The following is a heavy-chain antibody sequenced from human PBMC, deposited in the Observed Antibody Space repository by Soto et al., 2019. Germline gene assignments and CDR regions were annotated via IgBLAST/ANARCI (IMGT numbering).Heavy chain of an antibody. CDR3: AREFDINGYFDF. CDR1: GASTNRGNFY. Sequence: QVQLLESGPGLVKPTQTLFLTCSVSGASTNRGNFYWNWIRQHPGRGLEWIGYIYYSGSTYYNPSLRSRVTISIDTSKNQFFLRLSSVTAADTVVYYCAREFDINGYFDFWGRGTLVTVSS. V-gene: IGHV4-31*03. J-gene: IGHJ4*02. CDR2: IYYSGST. D-gene: IGHD2-8*01.